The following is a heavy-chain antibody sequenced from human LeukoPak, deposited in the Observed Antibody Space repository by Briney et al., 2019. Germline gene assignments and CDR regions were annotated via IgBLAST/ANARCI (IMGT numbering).Heavy chain of an antibody. CDR3: AKDGEN. CDR1: GFTFSNYG. CDR2: IWYDGSNK. D-gene: IGHD2/OR15-2a*01. V-gene: IGHV3-33*06. J-gene: IGHJ4*02. Sequence: PGGSLRLPCAASGFTFSNYGMHWVRQPPGKGLEWVAVIWYDGSNKYYADSVKGRFTISRDNSKNTLYLQMNSLRAEDTAVYYCAKDGENWGQGTLVTVSS.